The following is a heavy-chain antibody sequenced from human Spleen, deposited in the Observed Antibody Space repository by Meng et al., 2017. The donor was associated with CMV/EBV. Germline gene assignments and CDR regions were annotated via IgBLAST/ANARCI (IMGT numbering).Heavy chain of an antibody. CDR1: GFTFSSYS. CDR2: ISSSSSTI. V-gene: IGHV3-48*04. CDR3: ARVADFWSGYYPFYYYYGMDV. Sequence: GGSLRLSCAASGFTFSSYSMNWVRQAPGKGLEWASYISSSSSTIYYADSVKGRFTISRDNAKNSLYLQMNSLRAEDTAVYYCARVADFWSGYYPFYYYYGMDVWGQGTTVTVSS. D-gene: IGHD3-3*01. J-gene: IGHJ6*02.